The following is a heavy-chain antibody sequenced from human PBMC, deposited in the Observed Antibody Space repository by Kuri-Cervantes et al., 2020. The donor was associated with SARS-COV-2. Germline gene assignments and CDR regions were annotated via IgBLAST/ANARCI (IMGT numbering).Heavy chain of an antibody. D-gene: IGHD1-26*01. CDR3: AKPNYGSYYGSPDY. J-gene: IGHJ4*02. CDR2: IKSKTDGGTT. V-gene: IGHV3-15*01. Sequence: GGSLRLSCAASGFTFSNAWMSWVRQAPGKGLEWVGRIKSKTDGGTTDYAAPVKGRFTISRDDSKNTLYLQMNSLRAEDTAVYYCAKPNYGSYYGSPDYWGQGTLVTVSS. CDR1: GFTFSNAW.